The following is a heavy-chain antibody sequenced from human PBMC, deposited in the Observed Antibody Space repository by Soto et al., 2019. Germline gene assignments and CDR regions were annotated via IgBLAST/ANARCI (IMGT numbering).Heavy chain of an antibody. D-gene: IGHD2-2*01. CDR3: AKHCGTPAPYDY. J-gene: IGHJ4*02. CDR2: ISDSGST. V-gene: IGHV3-23*01. Sequence: EVHLLESGGGLVQPGGSLRLSCAGSGFTFNTYAMTWVRQAPGKGLEWVSMISDSGSTYYSGSVRGRFTISRDNSKSTLYLQMTSVRADATAIFYCAKHCGTPAPYDYWGQGTLVTVSS. CDR1: GFTFNTYA.